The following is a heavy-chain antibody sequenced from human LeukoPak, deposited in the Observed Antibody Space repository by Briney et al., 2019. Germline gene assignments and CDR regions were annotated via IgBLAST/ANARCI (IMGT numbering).Heavy chain of an antibody. D-gene: IGHD1-26*01. J-gene: IGHJ6*03. V-gene: IGHV3-7*01. CDR1: GFMFSGYW. CDR2: IEEDASEK. Sequence: GGSLRLSCAASGFMFSGYWMTWVRQAPGKGLEWVANIEEDASEKNYVDSVKGRFTISRDNAQNSLYLQMTSLRVEDTAVYYCAKVRRGSSGGPYYYYMDVWGKGTTVTVSS. CDR3: AKVRRGSSGGPYYYYMDV.